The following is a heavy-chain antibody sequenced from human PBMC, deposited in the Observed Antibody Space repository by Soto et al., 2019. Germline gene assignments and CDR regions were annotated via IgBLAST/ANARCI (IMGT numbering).Heavy chain of an antibody. CDR3: ARAVQKEYYYDSSGYRFDY. D-gene: IGHD3-22*01. V-gene: IGHV1-69*05. Sequence: SVKVSCKASGGTFSSYAISWVRQAPGQGLEWMGGIIPIFGTANYAQKFQGRVTITTDESTSTAYMELSSLRSEDTAVYYCARAVQKEYYYDSSGYRFDYWGQGTLVTV. CDR1: GGTFSSYA. CDR2: IIPIFGTA. J-gene: IGHJ4*02.